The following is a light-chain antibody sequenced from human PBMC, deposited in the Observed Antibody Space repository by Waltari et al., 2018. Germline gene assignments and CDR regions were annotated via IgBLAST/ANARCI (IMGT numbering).Light chain of an antibody. J-gene: IGKJ2*01. V-gene: IGKV3-20*01. CDR3: QQYGSSLYT. CDR1: QSFSSSY. Sequence: EIVLTQSPGTLSLSPGERATLSCRASQSFSSSYLAWYQQKPGQAPRLLIYGASSRATGIPDSFSGSASVTDFPLTISRLEPEDFAVYYGQQYGSSLYTFGQGTKLEIK. CDR2: GAS.